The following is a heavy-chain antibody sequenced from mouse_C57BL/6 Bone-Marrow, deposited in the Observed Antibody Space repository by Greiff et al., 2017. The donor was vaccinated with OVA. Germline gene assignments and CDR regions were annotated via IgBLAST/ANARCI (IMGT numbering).Heavy chain of an antibody. CDR2: ISNGGGST. V-gene: IGHV5-12*01. CDR3: ARRVYYSNRGWYFDV. Sequence: EVHLVESGGGLVQPGGSLKLSCAASGFTFSDYYMYWVRQTPEKRLEWVAYISNGGGSTYYPDTVKGRFTISRDNAKNTLYLQMSRLKSEDTAMYYCARRVYYSNRGWYFDVWGTGTTVTVSS. D-gene: IGHD2-5*01. J-gene: IGHJ1*03. CDR1: GFTFSDYY.